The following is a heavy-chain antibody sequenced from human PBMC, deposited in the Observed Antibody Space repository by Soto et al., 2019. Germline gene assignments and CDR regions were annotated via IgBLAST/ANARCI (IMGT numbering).Heavy chain of an antibody. Sequence: PSETLSLTCTVSGGSISSGGYYWSWIRQHPGKGLEWIGYIYYSGSTYYNPSLKGRFTISRDNAKNSLYLQMNSLRAEDTAVYYCANSPLLWFGELSGYGMDVWGQGTTVTVSS. J-gene: IGHJ6*02. CDR1: GGSISSGGYY. CDR2: IYYSGST. CDR3: ANSPLLWFGELSGYGMDV. V-gene: IGHV4-31*03. D-gene: IGHD3-10*01.